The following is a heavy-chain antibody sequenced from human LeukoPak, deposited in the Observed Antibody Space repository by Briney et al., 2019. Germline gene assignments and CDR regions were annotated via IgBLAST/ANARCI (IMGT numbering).Heavy chain of an antibody. CDR3: AREGRYYDSNFVPGSLWFDP. V-gene: IGHV4-59*01. J-gene: IGHJ5*02. CDR1: GGSISSYY. Sequence: SETLSLTCTVSGGSISSYYWSWIRQPPGKGLEWIGYIYYSGSTNYNPSLKSRVTISVDTSKNQFSLKLSSVTAADTAVYYCAREGRYYDSNFVPGSLWFDPWGQGTLVTVSS. CDR2: IYYSGST. D-gene: IGHD3-22*01.